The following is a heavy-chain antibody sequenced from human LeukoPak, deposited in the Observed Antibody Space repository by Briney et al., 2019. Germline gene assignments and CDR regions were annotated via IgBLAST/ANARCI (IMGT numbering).Heavy chain of an antibody. CDR3: ASHVWGSYRHNDAFDI. Sequence: PGGSLRLSCAASGFTFSDYYMSWIRQAPGKGLEWVSYISSSGSTIYYADSVKGRFTISRDNAKNSLYLQMNSLRAEDAAVYYCASHVWGSYRHNDAFDIWGQGTMVTVSS. V-gene: IGHV3-11*01. CDR1: GFTFSDYY. CDR2: ISSSGSTI. J-gene: IGHJ3*02. D-gene: IGHD3-16*02.